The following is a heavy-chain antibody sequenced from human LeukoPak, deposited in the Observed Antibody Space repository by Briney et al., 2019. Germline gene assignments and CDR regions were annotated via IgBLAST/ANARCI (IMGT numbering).Heavy chain of an antibody. CDR3: ASGRDDYRDPLDY. Sequence: SETLSLTCTVSGGSISSYYWSWIRQPPGKGLEWIGYIYYSGSTNYNPSLKSRVTISVDTSKNQFSLKLSSVTAADTAVYYCASGRDDYRDPLDYWGQGTLVTVSS. CDR1: GGSISSYY. J-gene: IGHJ4*02. D-gene: IGHD5-24*01. V-gene: IGHV4-59*01. CDR2: IYYSGST.